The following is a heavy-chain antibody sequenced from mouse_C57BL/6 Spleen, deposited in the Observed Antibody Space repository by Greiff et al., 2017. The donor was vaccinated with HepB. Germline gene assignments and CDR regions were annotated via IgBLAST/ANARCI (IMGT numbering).Heavy chain of an antibody. CDR1: GYTFTSYW. V-gene: IGHV1-50*01. D-gene: IGHD1-1*01. CDR3: AAWYYYGSSYVRKDY. CDR2: IDPSDSYT. J-gene: IGHJ2*01. Sequence: VQLQQPGAELVKPGASVKLSCKASGYTFTSYWMQWVKQRPGQGLEWIGEIDPSDSYTNYNQKFKGKPTLTVDTSSSTAYMQLSSLTSEDSAVYYCAAWYYYGSSYVRKDYWGQGTTLTVSS.